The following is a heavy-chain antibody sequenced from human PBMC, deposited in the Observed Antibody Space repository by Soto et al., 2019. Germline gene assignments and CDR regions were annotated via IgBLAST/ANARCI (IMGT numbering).Heavy chain of an antibody. J-gene: IGHJ4*02. Sequence: EVQLLESGGGLVQPGGSLRLSCAASGFTFSSYAMSWVRQAPGKRLEWVSAISGSGGSTYYADSVKGRFTISRDNSKNTLYLQMNSLRAEDTAVYYCAKSSYYYGSASLDYWGQGTLVTVSS. V-gene: IGHV3-23*01. CDR1: GFTFSSYA. CDR3: AKSSYYYGSASLDY. CDR2: ISGSGGST. D-gene: IGHD3-10*01.